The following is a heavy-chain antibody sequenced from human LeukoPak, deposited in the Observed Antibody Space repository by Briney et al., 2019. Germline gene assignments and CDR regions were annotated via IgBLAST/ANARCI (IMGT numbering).Heavy chain of an antibody. V-gene: IGHV3-30-3*01. Sequence: GRSLRLSCAASGFTFSSYVMHWVRQAPGKGLEWVAVISYDGSNKYYADSVKGRFTISRDNSKNTLYLQMNSLRAEDAAVYYCAVTSFDFDYWGQGTLVTVSS. D-gene: IGHD2-21*02. J-gene: IGHJ4*02. CDR3: AVTSFDFDY. CDR1: GFTFSSYV. CDR2: ISYDGSNK.